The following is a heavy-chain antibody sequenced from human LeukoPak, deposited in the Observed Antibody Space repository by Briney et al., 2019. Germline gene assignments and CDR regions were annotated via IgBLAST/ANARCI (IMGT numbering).Heavy chain of an antibody. V-gene: IGHV1-24*01. CDR3: ATYYWHNWNSRYNWFDP. CDR2: FDPEDGET. CDR1: GYTFTSYA. Sequence: ASVKVSCKTYGYTFTSYAISWVRQAPGKGLEWMGGFDPEDGETIYAQKFQGRVTMTEDTSTDTAYMELSSLRSEDTAVYYCATYYWHNWNSRYNWFDPWGQGTLVTVSS. J-gene: IGHJ5*02. D-gene: IGHD1-7*01.